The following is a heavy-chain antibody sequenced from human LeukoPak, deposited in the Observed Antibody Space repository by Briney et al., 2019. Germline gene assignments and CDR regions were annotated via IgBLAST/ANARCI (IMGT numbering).Heavy chain of an antibody. CDR2: ISAYNGNA. CDR1: GYTFTSYG. CDR3: ARDREGLAYFDF. V-gene: IGHV1-18*01. J-gene: IGHJ4*02. D-gene: IGHD3/OR15-3a*01. Sequence: SVTVSCKASGYTFTSYGYSWVRQAPGQGLEWVGWISAYNGNANYAQKLQGRVTMTTDTSTSTAYMELRSLRSDDTAVYYCARDREGLAYFDFWGQGTLVTVSS.